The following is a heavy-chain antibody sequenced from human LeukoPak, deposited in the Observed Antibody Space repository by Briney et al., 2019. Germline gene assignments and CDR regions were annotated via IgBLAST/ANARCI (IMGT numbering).Heavy chain of an antibody. Sequence: GGSLRLSCSVSGLTFSSSDMHWVRQAPGKALEYVSAITFHGRDTYYADSVNGRFTISRDNSKDTLYLQMSNLRPEDTAVYYCVKVGISTYDHWGQGTLVTVSS. CDR1: GLTFSSSD. CDR3: VKVGISTYDH. V-gene: IGHV3-64D*06. J-gene: IGHJ4*02. D-gene: IGHD2/OR15-2a*01. CDR2: ITFHGRDT.